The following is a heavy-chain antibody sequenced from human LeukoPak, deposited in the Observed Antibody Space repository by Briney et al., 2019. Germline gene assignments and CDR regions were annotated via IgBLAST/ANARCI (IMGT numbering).Heavy chain of an antibody. J-gene: IGHJ4*02. Sequence: PGGSLRLSCAASXFTVSSNHMTWVRQAPGNGLEWVGRIKSKPAGETTTYAAPVKGRFTISRDDSRNTLYLQMNSLKTEDTAVYYCTTCGGDCYFNYWGQGTLVTVSS. CDR2: IKSKPAGETT. CDR3: TTCGGDCYFNY. V-gene: IGHV3-15*01. D-gene: IGHD2-21*02. CDR1: XFTVSSNH.